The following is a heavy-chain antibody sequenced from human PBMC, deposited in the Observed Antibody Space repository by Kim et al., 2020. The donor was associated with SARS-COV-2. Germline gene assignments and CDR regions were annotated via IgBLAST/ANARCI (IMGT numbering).Heavy chain of an antibody. V-gene: IGHV3-30*18. D-gene: IGHD3-9*01. J-gene: IGHJ6*01. Sequence: GGSLRLSCAASGFTFSSYGMHWVRQAPGKGLEWVAVISYDGSNKYYADSVKGRFTISRDNAKNTLYLQMNSLRAEDTAVYYCAKDLVCDILTCYLPYYY. CDR1: GFTFSSYG. CDR2: ISYDGSNK. CDR3: AKDLVCDILTCYLPYYY.